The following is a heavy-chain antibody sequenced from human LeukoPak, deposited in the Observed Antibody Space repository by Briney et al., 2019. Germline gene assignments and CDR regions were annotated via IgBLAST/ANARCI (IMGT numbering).Heavy chain of an antibody. CDR1: GYTFTSHY. V-gene: IGHV1-46*01. CDR2: INPSAGST. D-gene: IGHD3-3*01. Sequence: ASVKVSCRASGYTFTSHYMHLVRQAPGQGLEWMGIINPSAGSTSNPQQFQGRVTMTRDTSTSTVYMELSSLRSEDTAVYYCAAPGASGFVGNFWSGPLDFWGQGTLVTVSS. J-gene: IGHJ4*02. CDR3: AAPGASGFVGNFWSGPLDF.